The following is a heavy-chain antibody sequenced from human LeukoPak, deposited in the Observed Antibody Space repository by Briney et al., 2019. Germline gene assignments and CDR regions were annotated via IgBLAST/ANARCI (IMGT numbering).Heavy chain of an antibody. CDR1: GFTFSSYA. Sequence: PGRSLRLSCAASGFTFSSYAMHWVRQAPGQGLEWMGWINPNSGGTYYAQKFQGRVTMTRDTSISTAYMELSRLRSDDTAVYYCARADRYGPYYYYYYMDVWGKGTTVTVSS. D-gene: IGHD5-18*01. J-gene: IGHJ6*03. CDR2: INPNSGGT. V-gene: IGHV1-2*02. CDR3: ARADRYGPYYYYYYMDV.